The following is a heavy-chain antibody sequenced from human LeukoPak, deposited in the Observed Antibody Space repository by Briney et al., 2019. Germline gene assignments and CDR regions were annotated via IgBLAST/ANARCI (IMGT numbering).Heavy chain of an antibody. CDR3: ARGGRGLRFLEWYFDL. J-gene: IGHJ2*01. Sequence: PGGSLRLSCAASGFTFSNYAMTWVRQAPGKGLEWVSGINWNGGSTGYADSVKGRFTISRDNAKNSLYLQMNSLRADDTALYHCARGGRGLRFLEWYFDLWGRGTLVTVSS. D-gene: IGHD3-3*01. CDR1: GFTFSNYA. V-gene: IGHV3-20*01. CDR2: INWNGGST.